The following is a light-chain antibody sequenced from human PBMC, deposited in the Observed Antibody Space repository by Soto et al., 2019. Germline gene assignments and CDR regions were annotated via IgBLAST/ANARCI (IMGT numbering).Light chain of an antibody. J-gene: IGLJ1*01. CDR3: SSFTTSHTYI. Sequence: QSVLTQPHSVSGSPGQSVTISCTGTSVDVGAYDFVSWYQQHPGKAPKLLIYVVSGRPSGVPDRFSGSKSGNAASLTISGLQAEDEVDYYCSSFTTSHTYIFGTGTKVTVL. CDR2: VVS. CDR1: SVDVGAYDF. V-gene: IGLV2-11*01.